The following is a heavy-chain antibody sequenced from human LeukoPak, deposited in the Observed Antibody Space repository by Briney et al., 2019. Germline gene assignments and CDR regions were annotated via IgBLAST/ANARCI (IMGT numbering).Heavy chain of an antibody. Sequence: PGRSLRLSCAASGFTFSSYGMHWVRQAPGKGLEWVAVISYDGSNKYYADSVKGRFTISRDNSKNTLYLQMNSLRAEDTAVYYCAKMVAATYYWSQGTLVTVSS. CDR3: AKMVAATYY. CDR2: ISYDGSNK. J-gene: IGHJ4*02. V-gene: IGHV3-30*18. D-gene: IGHD2-15*01. CDR1: GFTFSSYG.